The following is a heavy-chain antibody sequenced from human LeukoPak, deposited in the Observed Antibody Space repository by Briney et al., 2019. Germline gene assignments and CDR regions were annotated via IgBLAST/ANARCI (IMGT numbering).Heavy chain of an antibody. CDR3: AALGFGDFSASDN. J-gene: IGHJ4*02. CDR1: GFNFSDAW. D-gene: IGHD3-10*01. Sequence: GGSLILSCAASGFNFSDAWMDWVRQVPVKGLEWVGRIKSKVYSATADYAAPVMGRFTISRDDSKSTLYLQMNSLKIADTAVYYCAALGFGDFSASDNWGQGTLVTVSS. V-gene: IGHV3-15*01. CDR2: IKSKVYSATA.